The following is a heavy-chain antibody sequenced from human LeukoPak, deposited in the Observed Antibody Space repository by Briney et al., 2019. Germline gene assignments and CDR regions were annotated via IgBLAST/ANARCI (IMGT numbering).Heavy chain of an antibody. CDR1: GNSFTTYW. CDR2: IYPGDSDT. J-gene: IGHJ4*02. V-gene: IGHV5-51*01. Sequence: GESLKISCKGSGNSFTTYWIGWVRQMPGKGLEWMGIIYPGDSDTRYNPSFQGQVTISADKSISTAYLQWSSLKASDTAMYYCARRSTYYYYFDYWGQGTLATVSS. CDR3: ARRSTYYYYFDY. D-gene: IGHD3-22*01.